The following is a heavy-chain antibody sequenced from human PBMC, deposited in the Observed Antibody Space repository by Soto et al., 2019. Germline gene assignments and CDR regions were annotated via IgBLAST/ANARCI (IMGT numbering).Heavy chain of an antibody. J-gene: IGHJ4*02. CDR2: FSSTGST. CDR3: ARGDGSPYHNHEFDF. D-gene: IGHD3-10*01. Sequence: SETLSLTCAVSGASINYYYWNWIRRPPGKGLEWIGSFSSTGSTNYNPSLKSRVTISGDTSKNQFSLTLSSVTAADTAVYYCARGDGSPYHNHEFDFWGQGTLVTVSS. CDR1: GASINYYY. V-gene: IGHV4-59*13.